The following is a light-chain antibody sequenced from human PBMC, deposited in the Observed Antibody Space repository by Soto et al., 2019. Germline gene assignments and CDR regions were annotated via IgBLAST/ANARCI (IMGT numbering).Light chain of an antibody. J-gene: IGKJ1*01. CDR3: QQYGSSSWT. CDR1: QSVSSTY. CDR2: GA. Sequence: EIVLTQSPGTLSLSPGERATLSCRASQSVSSTYFAWLQQKAGQAPRLLIDGANRATGIPDRFSGSGSGTDFTLTISRVEPEDFAVYYCQQYGSSSWTFGQGTKVEIK. V-gene: IGKV3-20*01.